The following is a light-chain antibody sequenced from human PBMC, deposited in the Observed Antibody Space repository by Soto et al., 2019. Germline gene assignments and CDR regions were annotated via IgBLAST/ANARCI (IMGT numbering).Light chain of an antibody. CDR2: EVS. Sequence: QSALTQPASVSGSPGQSITVSCTGTSSDLGGYNYVSWYQHHPGKAPKLMIYEVSNRPSGVSNRFSGSKSGNTGSLTISGLQAEDEAEYYCSSYTSSDTLVFGTGTKVTVL. J-gene: IGLJ1*01. V-gene: IGLV2-14*01. CDR1: SSDLGGYNY. CDR3: SSYTSSDTLV.